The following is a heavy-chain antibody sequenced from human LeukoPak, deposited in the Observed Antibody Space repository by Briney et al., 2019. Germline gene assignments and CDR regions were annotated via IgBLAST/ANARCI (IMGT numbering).Heavy chain of an antibody. CDR1: GFTFSSYA. Sequence: GGSLRLSCAASGFTFSSYAMSWVRHAPGKGLEWVSDISGNGGSTYYTDSVKGRFTISRDNSKNTLYMQTTSLIAEDTSVYYGAKDVGFMITFEGFIAPQWGYFDYWGQGTLVTVSS. V-gene: IGHV3-23*01. CDR2: ISGNGGST. J-gene: IGHJ4*02. CDR3: AKDVGFMITFEGFIAPQWGYFDY. D-gene: IGHD3-16*02.